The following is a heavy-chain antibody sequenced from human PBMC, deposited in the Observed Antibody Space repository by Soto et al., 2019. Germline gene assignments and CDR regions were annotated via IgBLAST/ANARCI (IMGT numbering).Heavy chain of an antibody. CDR1: GFTFSDYY. J-gene: IGHJ5*02. CDR2: ISDSSSNT. CDR3: AKGEGYKWNYESDP. D-gene: IGHD1-7*01. Sequence: GGSLRLSCAASGFTFSDYYMSWIRQAPGKGLEWVSYISDSSSNTNYGDSVKGRFTISRDNAKNLLYLQMNSLRAEDTAVYYCAKGEGYKWNYESDPWGQGTLLTVSS. V-gene: IGHV3-11*06.